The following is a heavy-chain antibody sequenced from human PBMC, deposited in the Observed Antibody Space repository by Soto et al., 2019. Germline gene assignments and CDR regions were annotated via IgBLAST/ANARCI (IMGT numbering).Heavy chain of an antibody. CDR3: ARDRSITMVRGVIPYYYYGMDV. V-gene: IGHV4-4*02. D-gene: IGHD3-10*01. CDR1: GGSISSSNW. Sequence: PSETLSLTCAVSGGSISSSNWWSWVRQPPGKGLEWIGEIYHSGSTNYNPSLKSRVTISVDKSKNQFSLKLSSVTAADTAVYYCARDRSITMVRGVIPYYYYGMDVWGQGTTVTVSS. CDR2: IYHSGST. J-gene: IGHJ6*02.